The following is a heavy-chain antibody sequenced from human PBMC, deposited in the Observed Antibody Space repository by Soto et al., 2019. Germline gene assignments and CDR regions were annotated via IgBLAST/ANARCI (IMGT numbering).Heavy chain of an antibody. CDR1: GGSINNYW. J-gene: IGHJ4*02. V-gene: IGHV4-4*07. CDR2: LHSTGAT. CDR3: ARGMTPPGAPAWYYFDS. D-gene: IGHD2-8*02. Sequence: PSETLSLTCTVSGGSINNYWWSWIRQAADKRLEWIGRLHSTGATNYNPSLRSRVTMSADVSKNQFSLRLTSVTAADTALYYCARGMTPPGAPAWYYFDSWGQGTLVTVSS.